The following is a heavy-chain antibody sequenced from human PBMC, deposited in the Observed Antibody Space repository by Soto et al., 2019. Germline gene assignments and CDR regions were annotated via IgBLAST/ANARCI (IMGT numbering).Heavy chain of an antibody. CDR2: INAGNGNT. Sequence: ASVKVSCKASGYTFTSYAMHWVRQAPGQRLEWMGWINAGNGNTKYSQKFQGRVTITRDTSASTAYMELSSLRSEDTAVYYCARNGPANILYYYYGMDVWGQGTTVTVSS. CDR3: ARNGPANILYYYYGMDV. D-gene: IGHD3-9*01. CDR1: GYTFTSYA. J-gene: IGHJ6*02. V-gene: IGHV1-3*01.